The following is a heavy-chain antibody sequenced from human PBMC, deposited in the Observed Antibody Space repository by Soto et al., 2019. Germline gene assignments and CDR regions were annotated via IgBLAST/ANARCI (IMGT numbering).Heavy chain of an antibody. V-gene: IGHV3-74*01. D-gene: IGHD7-27*01. J-gene: IGHJ4*02. CDR3: ARGGTSTTYWGVFYH. CDR1: GFTFSGYW. CDR2: LNPNGTFT. Sequence: EVQLVESGGGLVQPGGSLRLSCAGSGFTFSGYWMHWVRQAPGKGPVWVSRLNPNGTFTTNADSVKGRFTISRDNAKNTAYLQMNSLRADDTAVYSCARGGTSTTYWGVFYHWGQGILVTVSS.